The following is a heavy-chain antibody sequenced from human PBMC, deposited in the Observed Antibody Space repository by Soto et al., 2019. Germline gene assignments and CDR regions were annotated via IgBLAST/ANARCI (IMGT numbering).Heavy chain of an antibody. V-gene: IGHV3-11*05. Sequence: QVQLVESGGGLVKPGGSLRLSCVASGFTFSDHYMTWIRQAPGKGLEWLSYVSTSSSYTNYADSVKGRFTISRDNAMNSLYQQMNSLRAEDTAVYYCARPRLTGYFDYWGQGTLVTVSS. CDR3: ARPRLTGYFDY. CDR2: VSTSSSYT. J-gene: IGHJ4*02. CDR1: GFTFSDHY.